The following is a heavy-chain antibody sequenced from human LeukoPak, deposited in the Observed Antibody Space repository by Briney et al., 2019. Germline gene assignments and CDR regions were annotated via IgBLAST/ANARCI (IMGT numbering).Heavy chain of an antibody. CDR1: GGSISSSSYY. Sequence: SETLSLTCTVSGGSISSSSYYWGWIRQPPGKGLEWIGSIYYSGSTYYNPSLKSRVTISVDTSKNQFSLKLSSVTAADTAVYYCARSGSGPRIYYFDYWGQGTLVTVSS. J-gene: IGHJ4*02. D-gene: IGHD5-12*01. CDR2: IYYSGST. CDR3: ARSGSGPRIYYFDY. V-gene: IGHV4-39*01.